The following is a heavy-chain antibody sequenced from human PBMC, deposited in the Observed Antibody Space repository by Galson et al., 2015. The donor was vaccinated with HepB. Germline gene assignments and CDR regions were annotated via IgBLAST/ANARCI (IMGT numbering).Heavy chain of an antibody. D-gene: IGHD6-19*01. CDR2: IKSKTDGGIT. J-gene: IGHJ3*02. CDR1: GFTFSNAW. Sequence: SLRLSCAASGFTFSNAWMSWVRQTPGKGLEWVGRIKSKTDGGITDYAAPVKGRFTISRDDSKNTLYLQMNSLKTEDTAVYYCTTLPWYSSGWRNDAFDIWGQGTMVTVSS. V-gene: IGHV3-15*01. CDR3: TTLPWYSSGWRNDAFDI.